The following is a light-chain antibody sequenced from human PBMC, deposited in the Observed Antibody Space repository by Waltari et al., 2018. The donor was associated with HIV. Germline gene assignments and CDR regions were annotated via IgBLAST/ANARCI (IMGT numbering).Light chain of an antibody. CDR2: GDT. CDR1: SSNIRAGFD. Sequence: QSVLTQPPSVSGAPGQRVTISCPGDSSNIRAGFDVHWYQQLPETAPKLLIYGDTNRPSGVPDRFSGSKSGTSASLAITGLQAEDEADYYCQSYDSGLSVVFGGGTKLTVL. V-gene: IGLV1-40*01. CDR3: QSYDSGLSVV. J-gene: IGLJ3*02.